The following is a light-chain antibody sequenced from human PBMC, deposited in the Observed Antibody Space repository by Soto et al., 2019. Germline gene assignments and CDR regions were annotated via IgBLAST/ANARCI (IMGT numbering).Light chain of an antibody. CDR1: SXDIGGYKY. CDR2: EVS. J-gene: IGLJ3*02. V-gene: IGLV2-14*01. Sequence: QSVLTQPASVSGSLGQSITISCTGTSXDIGGYKYVSWYQQHPGKAPKLIIFEVSNRPSGVSDRFSGPNSGNTASLTISGLQAEDEADYYCTSYSRYRVLVFGGGTKVTVL. CDR3: TSYSRYRVLV.